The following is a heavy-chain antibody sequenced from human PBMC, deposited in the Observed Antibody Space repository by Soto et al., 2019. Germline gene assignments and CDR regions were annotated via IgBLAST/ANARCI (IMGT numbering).Heavy chain of an antibody. J-gene: IGHJ3*02. V-gene: IGHV4-31*03. Sequence: SETLSLTCTVSGGSISSGGYYWSCVRQHPGKGLEWIGYIYYSGSTYYNPSLKSRVTISVDTSKNQFSLKLSSVTAADTAVYYCARDLRDSSGYYLNDAFDIWGQGTMVTVSS. CDR1: GGSISSGGYY. D-gene: IGHD3-22*01. CDR3: ARDLRDSSGYYLNDAFDI. CDR2: IYYSGST.